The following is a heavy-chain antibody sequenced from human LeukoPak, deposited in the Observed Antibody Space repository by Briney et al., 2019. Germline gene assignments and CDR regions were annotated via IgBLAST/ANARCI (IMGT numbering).Heavy chain of an antibody. V-gene: IGHV1-69*06. Sequence: GAPVKVSCKASGGTFSSYAISWVRQAPGQGLEWMGGIIPIFGTANYAQKFQGRVTITADKSTSTAYMELSSLRSEDTAVYYCARGTLLWFGELGATFDPWGQGTLVTVSS. D-gene: IGHD3-10*01. CDR2: IIPIFGTA. CDR3: ARGTLLWFGELGATFDP. J-gene: IGHJ5*02. CDR1: GGTFSSYA.